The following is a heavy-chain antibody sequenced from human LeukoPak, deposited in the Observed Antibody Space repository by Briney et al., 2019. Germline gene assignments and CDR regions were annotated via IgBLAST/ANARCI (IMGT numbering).Heavy chain of an antibody. Sequence: ASVKVSCKVSGYTLTELSMHWVRQAPGKGLEWMGGFDPEDGETIYAQKFQGRVTMTEDTSTDTAYMELSSLRSEDTAVYYCATSPRGEKLSSWVPWFDYWGQGTLVTVSS. D-gene: IGHD6-13*01. CDR3: ATSPRGEKLSSWVPWFDY. CDR1: GYTLTELS. V-gene: IGHV1-24*01. CDR2: FDPEDGET. J-gene: IGHJ4*02.